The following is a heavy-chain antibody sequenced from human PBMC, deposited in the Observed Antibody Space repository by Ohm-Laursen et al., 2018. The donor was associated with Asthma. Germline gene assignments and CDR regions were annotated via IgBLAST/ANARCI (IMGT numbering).Heavy chain of an antibody. V-gene: IGHV1-18*01. CDR2: ISAYNGNT. Sequence: SVKVSCKASGFTFTSSAVQWVRQAPGQGLEWMGWISAYNGNTNYAQKLQGRVTMTTDTSTSTAYMELRSLRSDDTAVYYCARGGYCSSTSCYGPPPYYYYYYGMDVWGQGTTVTVSS. CDR3: ARGGYCSSTSCYGPPPYYYYYYGMDV. D-gene: IGHD2-2*01. CDR1: GFTFTSSA. J-gene: IGHJ6*02.